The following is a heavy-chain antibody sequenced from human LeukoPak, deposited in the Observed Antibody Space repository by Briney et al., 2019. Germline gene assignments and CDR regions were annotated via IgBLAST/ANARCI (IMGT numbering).Heavy chain of an antibody. CDR2: IKQDGSEK. J-gene: IGHJ4*02. Sequence: GGSLRLSCAASGFTFSSYWMSWVRQAPGKGLEWVANIKQDGSEKYYVDSVKGRFTISRDNAKNSLYLQMNSLKTEDTAVYYCTTDYQLLWDWGQGTLVTVSS. V-gene: IGHV3-7*03. CDR3: TTDYQLLWD. D-gene: IGHD2-2*01. CDR1: GFTFSSYW.